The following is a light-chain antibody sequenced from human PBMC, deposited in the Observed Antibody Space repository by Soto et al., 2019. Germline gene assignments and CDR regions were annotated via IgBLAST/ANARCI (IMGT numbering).Light chain of an antibody. Sequence: DIQLTQSPSFLSASVGGRVIITCRVSQGISTYLAWYQRKPGKAPKLLIYGASTLQSGVPSRFSGSGSGTEFTLTISSLQPEDFATYYCQQLNSYPLTFGGGTKVEIK. CDR1: QGISTY. V-gene: IGKV1-9*01. CDR3: QQLNSYPLT. CDR2: GAS. J-gene: IGKJ4*01.